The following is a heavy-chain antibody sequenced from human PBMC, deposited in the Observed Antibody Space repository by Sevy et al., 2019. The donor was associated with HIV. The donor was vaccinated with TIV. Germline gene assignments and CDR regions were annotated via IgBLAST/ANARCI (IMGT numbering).Heavy chain of an antibody. V-gene: IGHV3-49*04. CDR3: TRDLYGSGWFYFDY. CDR1: GFTFSDYA. CDR2: IKTKTYGGTT. J-gene: IGHJ4*02. Sequence: GGSLRLSCTAFGFTFSDYAMSWVRQAPGKGLEWVGFIKTKTYGGTTEYAASVKGRFIISRDDSKNIAYLQMNSLKTEDTAVYYCTRDLYGSGWFYFDYWGQGTLVTVSS. D-gene: IGHD6-19*01.